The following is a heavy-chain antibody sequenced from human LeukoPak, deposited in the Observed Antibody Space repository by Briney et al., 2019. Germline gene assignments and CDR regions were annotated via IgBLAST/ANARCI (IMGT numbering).Heavy chain of an antibody. V-gene: IGHV5-51*01. CDR3: ARRVGSGWPIDY. Sequence: GESLKISCQGSGYSFTTHWIAWVRQMPGKDLEWMGIIYPGASDTRYSPSFQGQVTISADKSISTAYLQWSSLKASDTAMYYCARRVGSGWPIDYWGQGTLVTVSS. J-gene: IGHJ4*02. D-gene: IGHD6-19*01. CDR2: IYPGASDT. CDR1: GYSFTTHW.